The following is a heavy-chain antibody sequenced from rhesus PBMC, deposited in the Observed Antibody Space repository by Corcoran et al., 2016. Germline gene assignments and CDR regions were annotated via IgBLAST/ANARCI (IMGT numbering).Heavy chain of an antibody. CDR2: ISKSGGST. CDR1: GLTFSYYD. Sequence: EVQLVESGGGLVQPGGSLRLSCAASGLTFSYYDINWVRQAPGKGLEWVSYISKSGGSTYYADSVKGRFTISRDNSKNTLSLKMNSLRAEDTAVYYCAIRGSTSLFDYWGQGVLVTVSS. D-gene: IGHD1-44*01. CDR3: AIRGSTSLFDY. V-gene: IGHV3S5*01. J-gene: IGHJ4*01.